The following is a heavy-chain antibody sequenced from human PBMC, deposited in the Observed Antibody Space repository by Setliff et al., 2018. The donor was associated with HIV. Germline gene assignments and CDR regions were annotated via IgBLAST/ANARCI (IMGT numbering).Heavy chain of an antibody. V-gene: IGHV3-48*04. J-gene: IGHJ6*03. CDR1: GFTFSSYS. Sequence: PGGSLRLSCAASGFTFSSYSMNWVRQAPGKGLEWVSYISFSGTNMYYADSVKGRFTISRDTARNSLYLQMNSLRAEDTAVYYCARGGQLWYYYMDVWGKGTTVTVSS. CDR2: ISFSGTNM. D-gene: IGHD5-18*01. CDR3: ARGGQLWYYYMDV.